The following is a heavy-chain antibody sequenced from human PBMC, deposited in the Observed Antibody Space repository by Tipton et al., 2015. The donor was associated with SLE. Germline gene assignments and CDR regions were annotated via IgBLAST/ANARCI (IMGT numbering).Heavy chain of an antibody. J-gene: IGHJ3*02. V-gene: IGHV4-61*02. CDR2: IYTSGST. CDR1: GGSISSGIYY. CDR3: ATVDDAFDI. D-gene: IGHD3/OR15-3a*01. Sequence: TLSLTCTVSGGSISSGIYYWSWIRQPAGKGLEWIGRIYTSGSTNYNPSLKSRVTMSVDTSKNQFSLKLSSVAAADTAVYYCATVDDAFDIWGQGTMVTVSS.